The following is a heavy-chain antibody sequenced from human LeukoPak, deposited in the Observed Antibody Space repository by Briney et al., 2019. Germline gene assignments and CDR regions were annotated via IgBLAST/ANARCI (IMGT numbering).Heavy chain of an antibody. Sequence: GGSLRLSRAASGFTFSSYFMTWVRQTPGKGLEWVSTISSNGGSTDYADFVKGRFTISRDNSKNTLYLQMNNLRVEDTALYYCAKAQRGFDDFWSGYDSWGQGTLVTVSS. CDR1: GFTFSSYF. D-gene: IGHD3-3*01. V-gene: IGHV3-23*01. CDR3: AKAQRGFDDFWSGYDS. J-gene: IGHJ4*02. CDR2: ISSNGGST.